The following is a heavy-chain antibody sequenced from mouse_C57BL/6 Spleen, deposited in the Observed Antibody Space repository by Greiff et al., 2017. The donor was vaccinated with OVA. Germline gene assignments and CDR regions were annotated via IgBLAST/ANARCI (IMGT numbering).Heavy chain of an antibody. J-gene: IGHJ2*01. CDR1: GFTFSSYG. CDR2: ISSGGSYT. CDR3: ASLFDY. Sequence: EVKLVESGGDLVKPGGSLKLSCAASGFTFSSYGMSWVRQTPDKRLEWVATISSGGSYTYYPDSVKGRFTISRDNAKNTLYLHMSSLKSEDTAMYYCASLFDYWGQGTTLTVSS. V-gene: IGHV5-6*02.